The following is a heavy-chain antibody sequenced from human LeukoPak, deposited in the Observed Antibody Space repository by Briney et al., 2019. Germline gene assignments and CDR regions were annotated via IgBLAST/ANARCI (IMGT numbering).Heavy chain of an antibody. Sequence: KPSETLSLTCTVSGGSISSDYWSWIRQPPGKGGEWIGYIYYSGSTNYTPSLKSRVTISVDTSKTQFSLKLSSVTAADTAVYYCARLGSSFLFDYWGQGTLVTVSS. D-gene: IGHD6-13*01. V-gene: IGHV4-59*08. CDR2: IYYSGST. J-gene: IGHJ4*02. CDR1: GGSISSDY. CDR3: ARLGSSFLFDY.